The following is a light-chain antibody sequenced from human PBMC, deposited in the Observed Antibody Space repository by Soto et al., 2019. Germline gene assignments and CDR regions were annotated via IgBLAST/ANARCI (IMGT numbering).Light chain of an antibody. Sequence: VWTQSPGTLSLSPGERATLSCRASQSVSSYSLAWYQQKPGQAPRLLIYGASNRATGIPDRFSGSGSGTDSTLTISRLEPEDFAVYYCQQYGSSGTFGQGTKVDIK. CDR1: QSVSSYS. J-gene: IGKJ1*01. V-gene: IGKV3-20*01. CDR2: GAS. CDR3: QQYGSSGT.